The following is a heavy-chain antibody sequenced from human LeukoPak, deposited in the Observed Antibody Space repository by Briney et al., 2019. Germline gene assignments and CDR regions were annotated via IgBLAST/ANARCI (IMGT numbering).Heavy chain of an antibody. J-gene: IGHJ4*02. D-gene: IGHD2-15*01. CDR2: IYSGGST. Sequence: QPGGSLRLSCAASGFTVSSNYMSWVRQAPGKGLEWVSVIYSGGSTYYADSVKGRFTISRDNSKNTLYLQMNSLRAEDTAVYYCARDLDCSGGSCYSYWGQGTLVTASS. CDR3: ARDLDCSGGSCYSY. V-gene: IGHV3-66*02. CDR1: GFTVSSNY.